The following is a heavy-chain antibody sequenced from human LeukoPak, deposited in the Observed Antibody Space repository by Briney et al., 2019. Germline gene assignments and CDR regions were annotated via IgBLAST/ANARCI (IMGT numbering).Heavy chain of an antibody. CDR1: GYTFTGYY. CDR2: INPNSGGT. CDR3: ARARGTYYDSSGYYYFDY. Sequence: ASVKVSCKASGYTFTGYYMHWVRQAPGHGLEWMGWINPNSGGTNYAQKFQGRVTMTRDTSISTAYMELNSLRSDDTAVYYCARARGTYYDSSGYYYFDYWGQGTLVTVSS. D-gene: IGHD3-22*01. V-gene: IGHV1-2*02. J-gene: IGHJ4*02.